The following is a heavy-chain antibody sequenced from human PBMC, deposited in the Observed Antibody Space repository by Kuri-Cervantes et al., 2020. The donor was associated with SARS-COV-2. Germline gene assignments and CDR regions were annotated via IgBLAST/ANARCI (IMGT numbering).Heavy chain of an antibody. Sequence: GESLKISCAASGFPFRDYYMSWTRQAPGKGLEWVSYISSSSSYTNYADSVKGRFTISRDNAKNSLYLQMNSQRAEDTGVYYCARDDIVVVPAAVRPYYYYGMDVWGQGTTVNVSS. CDR1: GFPFRDYY. D-gene: IGHD2-2*01. CDR3: ARDDIVVVPAAVRPYYYYGMDV. V-gene: IGHV3-11*06. CDR2: ISSSSSYT. J-gene: IGHJ6*02.